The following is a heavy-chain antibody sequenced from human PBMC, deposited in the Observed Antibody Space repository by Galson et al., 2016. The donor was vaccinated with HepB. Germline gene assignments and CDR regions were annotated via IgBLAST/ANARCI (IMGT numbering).Heavy chain of an antibody. D-gene: IGHD5-12*01. CDR1: GFTFADYA. Sequence: CAASGFTFADYAMTWFRQAPGKGLEWVGFIRSKAYGGTAEYAASVDGRCTVSRDDSKNIAYLQMHSLKAGDTAVYYCTRQSILATRLFDYWGQGTLVTVSS. V-gene: IGHV3-49*03. J-gene: IGHJ4*02. CDR3: TRQSILATRLFDY. CDR2: IRSKAYGGTA.